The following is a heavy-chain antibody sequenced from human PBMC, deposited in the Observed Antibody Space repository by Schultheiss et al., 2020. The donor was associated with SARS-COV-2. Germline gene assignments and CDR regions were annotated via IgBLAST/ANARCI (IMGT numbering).Heavy chain of an antibody. V-gene: IGHV3-11*05. Sequence: GGSLRLSCAASGFTFSDYYMSWIRQAPGKGLEWVSYISSSSSYTNYADSVKGRFTISRDNSKNTLYLQMNSLRAEDTAVYYCAKGSIQLWLDWGQGTLVTVSS. CDR3: AKGSIQLWLD. J-gene: IGHJ4*02. CDR2: ISSSSSYT. CDR1: GFTFSDYY. D-gene: IGHD5-18*01.